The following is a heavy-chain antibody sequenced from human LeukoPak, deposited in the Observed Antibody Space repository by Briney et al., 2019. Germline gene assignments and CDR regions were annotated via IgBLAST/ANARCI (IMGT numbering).Heavy chain of an antibody. Sequence: SETLSLTCTVSGVSISSYYWSWIRQPPGKGLEWIGYIYYSGSTNYNPSLKSRVTISVDTSKNQFSLKLSSVTAADTAVYYCARNYGGNLRRSLVWYFDLWGRGTLVTVSS. J-gene: IGHJ2*01. CDR2: IYYSGST. D-gene: IGHD4-23*01. V-gene: IGHV4-59*08. CDR3: ARNYGGNLRRSLVWYFDL. CDR1: GVSISSYY.